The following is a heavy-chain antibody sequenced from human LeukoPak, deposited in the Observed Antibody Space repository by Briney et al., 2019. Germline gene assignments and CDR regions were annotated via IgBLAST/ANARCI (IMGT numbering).Heavy chain of an antibody. Sequence: GGSLRLSCAASGFTFSSYAMSWVRQAPGKGLEWVSDISGSGGSTYYADSVKGRFTISRDNSKNTLYLQKNSLRAKDTAVYYCAKEMYSSSSHWFDPWGQGTLVTVSS. D-gene: IGHD6-13*01. CDR3: AKEMYSSSSHWFDP. V-gene: IGHV3-23*01. CDR2: ISGSGGST. CDR1: GFTFSSYA. J-gene: IGHJ5*02.